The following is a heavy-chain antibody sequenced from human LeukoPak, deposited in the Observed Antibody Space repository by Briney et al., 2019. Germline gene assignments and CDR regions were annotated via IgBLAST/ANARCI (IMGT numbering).Heavy chain of an antibody. J-gene: IGHJ4*02. CDR3: ARGVLVLNFDY. CDR2: INHSGST. Sequence: PSEILSLTCAVYGGSFSGYYWSWIRQPPGKGLEWIGEINHSGSTNYNPSLKSRVTISVDTSKNQFSLKLSSVTAADTAVYYCARGVLVLNFDYWGQGTLVTVSS. D-gene: IGHD6-13*01. CDR1: GGSFSGYY. V-gene: IGHV4-34*01.